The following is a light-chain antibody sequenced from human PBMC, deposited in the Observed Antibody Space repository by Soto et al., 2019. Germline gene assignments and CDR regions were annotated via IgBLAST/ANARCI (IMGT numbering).Light chain of an antibody. CDR3: QYYGASSWT. Sequence: EIVLTQSPGTLSLSPGERATLSCRASQSVSSSFLAWYQQKPGQAPRLLIYGASTRTTGIPDRFSGGGSGSDFTLTIGRLEPEDSAVYYCQYYGASSWTFGQGTRWIS. V-gene: IGKV3-20*01. CDR1: QSVSSSF. J-gene: IGKJ1*01. CDR2: GAS.